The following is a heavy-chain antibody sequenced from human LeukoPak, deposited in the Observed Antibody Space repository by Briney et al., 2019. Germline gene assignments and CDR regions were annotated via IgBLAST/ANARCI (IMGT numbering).Heavy chain of an antibody. Sequence: PGGSLRLSCAASGFTFSSYSMNWVRQAPGKGLEWVSYISSSSSTIYYADSVKGRFTISRDNAKNSLYLQMNSLRAEDTAVYYCARDLGLGEDWGQGALVTVSS. D-gene: IGHD3-10*01. CDR2: ISSSSSTI. CDR3: ARDLGLGED. CDR1: GFTFSSYS. J-gene: IGHJ4*02. V-gene: IGHV3-48*01.